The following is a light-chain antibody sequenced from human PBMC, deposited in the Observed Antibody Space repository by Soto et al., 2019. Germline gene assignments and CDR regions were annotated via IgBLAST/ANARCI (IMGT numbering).Light chain of an antibody. CDR3: SSYTSSSTRV. J-gene: IGLJ1*01. CDR2: DVS. Sequence: QSVLTQPASVSGSPGQSITISCTGTSSDVGGYNYVSWYQQHPGKAPKLMIYDVSNRPSGVSSRFSGSKSGNTASLTIAGLQDEDEADYNCSSYTSSSTRVFGTGTKVTVL. CDR1: SSDVGGYNY. V-gene: IGLV2-14*01.